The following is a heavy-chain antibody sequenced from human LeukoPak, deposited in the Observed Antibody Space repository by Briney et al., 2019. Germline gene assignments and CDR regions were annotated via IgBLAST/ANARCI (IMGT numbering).Heavy chain of an antibody. CDR3: ARESPPYYYDS. Sequence: ASVKVSCKASGYTFTTYGISWVRQAPGQGLEWMGRIIPIFGTANYAQKFQGRVTITTDESTSTAYMELSSLRSEDTAVYYCARESPPYYYDSWGQGTLVTVSS. D-gene: IGHD3-22*01. CDR1: GYTFTTYG. J-gene: IGHJ4*02. CDR2: IIPIFGTA. V-gene: IGHV1-69*05.